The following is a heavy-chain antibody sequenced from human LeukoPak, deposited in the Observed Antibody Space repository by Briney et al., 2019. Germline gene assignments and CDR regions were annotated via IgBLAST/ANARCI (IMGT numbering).Heavy chain of an antibody. Sequence: GGSLRLSCEASGFTFSNYGMHWVRQAPGKGLQWVTVISYDGTDKYYTDSVKGRFTISRDNSEDTLHLQMNSLRAEDTAVYYCARDLTMVRGVNGYWGQGTLVTVSS. CDR2: ISYDGTDK. CDR1: GFTFSNYG. V-gene: IGHV3-30*03. D-gene: IGHD3-10*01. J-gene: IGHJ4*02. CDR3: ARDLTMVRGVNGY.